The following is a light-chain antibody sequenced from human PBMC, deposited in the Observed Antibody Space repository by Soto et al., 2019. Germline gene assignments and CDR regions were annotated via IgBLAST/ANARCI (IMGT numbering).Light chain of an antibody. Sequence: EIVLTQSAASLSLSPGERATLSCRASQSVSSYLAWYQQKPGQAPRLLIYDASNRATGIPARFSGSGSGTDFTLTISSLEPEDFAVYSCQQRSNWPPTFGQGTKVDIK. CDR3: QQRSNWPPT. V-gene: IGKV3-11*01. CDR2: DAS. CDR1: QSVSSY. J-gene: IGKJ1*01.